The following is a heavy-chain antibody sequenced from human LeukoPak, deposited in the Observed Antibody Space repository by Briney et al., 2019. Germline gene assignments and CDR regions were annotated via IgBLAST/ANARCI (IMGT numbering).Heavy chain of an antibody. CDR1: GGSISSSSYY. J-gene: IGHJ3*02. CDR3: ARFTYRGSYLSGQQSFDI. D-gene: IGHD1-26*01. V-gene: IGHV4-39*07. Sequence: SETLSLTCTVSGGSISSSSYYWGWLRQPPGKGLEWNGKINHSGSTNYNPSIKSLVTVSGDTSKNQCSLKLSSVTAADTAVYYCARFTYRGSYLSGQQSFDIWGQGTMVTVSS. CDR2: INHSGST.